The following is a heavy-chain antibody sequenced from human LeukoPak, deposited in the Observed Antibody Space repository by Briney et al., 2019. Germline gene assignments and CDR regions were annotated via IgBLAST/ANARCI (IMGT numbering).Heavy chain of an antibody. CDR3: ARETYYDILTGYADFDY. J-gene: IGHJ4*02. CDR1: GGTFSSYA. Sequence: SVKVSCKASGGTFSSYAISWVRQAPGQGLEWMGRIIPIFGTANYAQKFQGRDTITTDESTSTAYMELSSLRSEGRAVYYCARETYYDILTGYADFDYWGQGTLVTVSS. CDR2: IIPIFGTA. D-gene: IGHD3-9*01. V-gene: IGHV1-69*05.